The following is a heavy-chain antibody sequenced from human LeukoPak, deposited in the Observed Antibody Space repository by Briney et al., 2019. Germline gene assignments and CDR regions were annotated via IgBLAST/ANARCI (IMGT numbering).Heavy chain of an antibody. Sequence: GGSLRLSCAASGLTFSRYTMTWVRQAPGKGLEWVSSISSSSSYIYYAHSVKGRFTISRDNAKNSLFLEMNSLGAEDTAMYYCARDASSSAFDHWGQGTLVTVSS. CDR2: ISSSSSYI. J-gene: IGHJ4*02. V-gene: IGHV3-21*01. CDR1: GLTFSRYT. D-gene: IGHD6-6*01. CDR3: ARDASSSAFDH.